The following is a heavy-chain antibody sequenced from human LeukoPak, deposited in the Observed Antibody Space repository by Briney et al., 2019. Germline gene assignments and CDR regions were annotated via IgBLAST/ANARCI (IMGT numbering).Heavy chain of an antibody. CDR3: ARAYGSGSYYKSGPRPHFDY. CDR2: IYSGGST. Sequence: GGSLRLSCAASGFTVSSNYMSWVRQAPGKGLEWVSVIYSGGSTYYADSVKGRFTISRDNSKNTLYLQMNSLRDEDTAVYYCARAYGSGSYYKSGPRPHFDYWGQGTLVTVSS. CDR1: GFTVSSNY. J-gene: IGHJ4*02. V-gene: IGHV3-66*01. D-gene: IGHD3-10*01.